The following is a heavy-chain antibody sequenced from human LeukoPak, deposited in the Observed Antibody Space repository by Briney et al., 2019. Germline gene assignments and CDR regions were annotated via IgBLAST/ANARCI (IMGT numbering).Heavy chain of an antibody. CDR3: TTGGYCSGGSCYHEDYYYYYMDV. D-gene: IGHD2-15*01. CDR2: IKSKTDGGTT. J-gene: IGHJ6*03. CDR1: GFTFSNAW. Sequence: GGSLRLSCAASGFTFSNAWMSWVRQAPGKGLEWVGRIKSKTDGGTTDYAAPVKGRFTISRDDSKNTLYLQMNSLKTEDTAVYYCTTGGYCSGGSCYHEDYYYYYMDVWGKGTTVTVSS. V-gene: IGHV3-15*01.